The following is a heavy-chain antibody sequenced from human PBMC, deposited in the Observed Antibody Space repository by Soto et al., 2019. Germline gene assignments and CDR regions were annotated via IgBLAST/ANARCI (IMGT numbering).Heavy chain of an antibody. CDR3: ARAFDILTEDWGGFDP. Sequence: QLQLQESGSGLVKPSQTLSLTCAVSGGSISSGGYSWSWIRQPPGKGLEWIGYIYHSGSTYYNPSLKRRVTTAVDRSKNQFALKLSSVTAADTAVYYCARAFDILTEDWGGFDPWGQGTLVTVSS. D-gene: IGHD3-9*01. CDR2: IYHSGST. V-gene: IGHV4-30-2*01. J-gene: IGHJ5*02. CDR1: GGSISSGGYS.